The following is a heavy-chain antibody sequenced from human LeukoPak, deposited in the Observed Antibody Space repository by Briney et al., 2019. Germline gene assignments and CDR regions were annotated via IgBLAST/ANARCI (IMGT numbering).Heavy chain of an antibody. CDR2: LYSGGST. D-gene: IGHD3-22*01. CDR3: ARGGNYYDSSASPYYFDY. J-gene: IGHJ4*02. Sequence: PGGSLRLSCVVSGFTVSSNYMNWVRQAPGKGLEWVSVLYSGGSTYYADFVKDRFTISRDDSKNTLYLQMNSLRAGDTAVYYCARGGNYYDSSASPYYFDYWGQGTLVTVSS. CDR1: GFTVSSNY. V-gene: IGHV3-66*01.